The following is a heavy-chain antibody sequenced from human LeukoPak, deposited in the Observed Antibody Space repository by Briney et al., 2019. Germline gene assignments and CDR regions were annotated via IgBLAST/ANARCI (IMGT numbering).Heavy chain of an antibody. Sequence: GGSLRLSCAASGFTFSSYSMNWVRQAPGKGLEWVSSISSSSSYIYYADSVKGRFTISRDNAKNSLYLQMNSLRAEDTAVYYCARGPYNNDHYFDYWGQGTLVTVSS. CDR2: ISSSSSYI. D-gene: IGHD1-14*01. J-gene: IGHJ4*02. CDR3: ARGPYNNDHYFDY. V-gene: IGHV3-21*01. CDR1: GFTFSSYS.